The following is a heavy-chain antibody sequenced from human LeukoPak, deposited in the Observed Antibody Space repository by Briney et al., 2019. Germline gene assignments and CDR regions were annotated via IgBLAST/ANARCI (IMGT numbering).Heavy chain of an antibody. CDR3: ARGNSGGSSQDWFAP. Sequence: PGRSLRLSCAASGFTFDDYAMHWVRQAPGKGLEWVSGISWNSGTIDYADSVKGRFTISRDNAKNTLYLQMNSLRDDDMALYYCARGNSGGSSQDWFAPWGQGTLVTVSS. J-gene: IGHJ5*02. V-gene: IGHV3-9*03. D-gene: IGHD1-26*01. CDR1: GFTFDDYA. CDR2: ISWNSGTI.